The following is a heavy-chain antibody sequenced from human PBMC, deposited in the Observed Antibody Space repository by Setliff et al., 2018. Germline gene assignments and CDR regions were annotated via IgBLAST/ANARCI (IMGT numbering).Heavy chain of an antibody. V-gene: IGHV4-39*07. Sequence: SETLSLTCTVSDDSITTSAYFWGWSRQPPGKGLEWIGSLYYGGSTYSTYYNPSLKSRVTMSVDTSKNQFSLKLNSVTAADTAVYYCARDRTYYGSGTYTRYFDYWGQGTLVTVSS. CDR3: ARDRTYYGSGTYTRYFDY. D-gene: IGHD3-10*01. CDR1: DDSITTSAYF. CDR2: LYYGGSTYST. J-gene: IGHJ4*02.